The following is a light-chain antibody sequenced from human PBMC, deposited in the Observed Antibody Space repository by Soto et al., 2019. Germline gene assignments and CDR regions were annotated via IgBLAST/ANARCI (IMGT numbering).Light chain of an antibody. CDR2: DAA. J-gene: IGKJ4*01. CDR3: QHYDNLPLT. CDR1: QNISNY. V-gene: IGKV1-33*01. Sequence: DIQMTQSPSSLSASVGDRVTIACQGSQNISNYLNWYQYKPGKAPKVRIFDAASLETGVPSRFSGSGYGTDFSLTINSLQPEDVATYYCQHYDNLPLTFGGGTKVEIE.